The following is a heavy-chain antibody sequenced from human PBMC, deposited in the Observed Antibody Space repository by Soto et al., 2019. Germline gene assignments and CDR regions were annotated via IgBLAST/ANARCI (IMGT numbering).Heavy chain of an antibody. Sequence: ASVKVSCKVSGYTLTELSMHWVRQAPGKGLEWMGGFDPEDGETIYAQKFQGRVTMTEDTSTDTAYMELSSLRSEDTAVYYCATDVVVTAHRNYWGQGTLVTVSS. CDR1: GYTLTELS. V-gene: IGHV1-24*01. CDR3: ATDVVVTAHRNY. CDR2: FDPEDGET. J-gene: IGHJ4*02. D-gene: IGHD2-21*02.